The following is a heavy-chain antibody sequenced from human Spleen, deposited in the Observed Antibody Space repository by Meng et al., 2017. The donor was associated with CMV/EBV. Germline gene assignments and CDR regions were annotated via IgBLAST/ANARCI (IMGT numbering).Heavy chain of an antibody. Sequence: SETLSLTCNVSGGSISSSNNYWGWIRQPPGKGLEWIGSIYYSGNTFYNPSLKSRVTISVDKSKSQFSLKLNSVTAADTAVYYCARKGYCTSTSCYNDYWGQGTLVTVSS. CDR3: ARKGYCTSTSCYNDY. CDR2: IYYSGNT. J-gene: IGHJ4*02. V-gene: IGHV4-39*07. CDR1: GGSISSSNNY. D-gene: IGHD2-2*02.